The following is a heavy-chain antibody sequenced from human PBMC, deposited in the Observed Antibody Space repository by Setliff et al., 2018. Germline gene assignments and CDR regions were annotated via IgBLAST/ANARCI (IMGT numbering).Heavy chain of an antibody. CDR2: INHSGST. V-gene: IGHV4-34*01. CDR1: GGSFSGYY. Sequence: SETLSLTCAVYGGSFSGYYWSWTRQPPGKGLEWIGEINHSGSTNYNPSLKSRVTISVDTSKNQFSLELSSVTAADTAVYYCARDGLEEWPLSEDYYYYGMDVWGQGTTVTVSS. CDR3: ARDGLEEWPLSEDYYYYGMDV. J-gene: IGHJ6*02. D-gene: IGHD3-3*01.